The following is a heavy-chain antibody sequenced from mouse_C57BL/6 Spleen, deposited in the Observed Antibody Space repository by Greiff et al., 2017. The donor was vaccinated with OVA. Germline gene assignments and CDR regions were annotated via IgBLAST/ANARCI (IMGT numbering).Heavy chain of an antibody. V-gene: IGHV5-17*01. D-gene: IGHD1-1*01. CDR3: AREYYYGSSRYFDV. Sequence: EVMLVESGGGLVKPGGSLKLSCAASGFTFSDYGMHWVRQAPEKGLEWVAYISSGSSTIYYADTVKGRFTISRDNAKNTLFLQMTSLRSEDTAMYYCAREYYYGSSRYFDVWGTGTTVTVSS. CDR2: ISSGSSTI. J-gene: IGHJ1*03. CDR1: GFTFSDYG.